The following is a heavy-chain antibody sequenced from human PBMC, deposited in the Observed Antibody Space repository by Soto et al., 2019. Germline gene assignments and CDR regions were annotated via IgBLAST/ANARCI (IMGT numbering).Heavy chain of an antibody. J-gene: IGHJ5*02. V-gene: IGHV4-31*03. D-gene: IGHD2-2*01. CDR3: AREYIVVVPAAIKTRSGLHHNWFDP. CDR2: IYYSGST. Sequence: PSETLSLACTVSGGSISSGGYYWSWIRQHPGKGLEWIGYIYYSGSTYYNPSLKSRVTISVDTSKNQFSLKLSSVTAADTAVYYCAREYIVVVPAAIKTRSGLHHNWFDPWGQGTLVTVSS. CDR1: GGSISSGGYY.